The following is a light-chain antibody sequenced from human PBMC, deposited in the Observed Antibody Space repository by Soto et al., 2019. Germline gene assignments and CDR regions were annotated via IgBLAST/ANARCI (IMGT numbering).Light chain of an antibody. CDR3: QQYGGSPIT. CDR2: GAS. J-gene: IGKJ5*01. CDR1: QSIANS. Sequence: EIVLTQSPGTLSLSPGERASLSCRASQSIANSLAWYQQKPGQAPRLLIFGASNRATGIPDRFSGSGSGTDFTLTISRLEPEDFAVYHCQQYGGSPITFGQGTRLEI. V-gene: IGKV3-20*01.